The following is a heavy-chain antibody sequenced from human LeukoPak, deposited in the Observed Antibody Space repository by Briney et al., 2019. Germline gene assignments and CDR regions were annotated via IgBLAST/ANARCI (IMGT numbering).Heavy chain of an antibody. J-gene: IGHJ5*02. CDR1: GGSISSSSYY. CDR2: IYYSGST. D-gene: IGHD5-12*01. Sequence: SETLSLTCTVSGGSISSSSYYWSWIRQPPGKGLEWIGYIYYSGSTNYNPSLKSRVTISVDTSKNQFSLKLSSVTAADTAVYYCAREVRGYAWFDPWGQGTLVTVSS. CDR3: AREVRGYAWFDP. V-gene: IGHV4-61*01.